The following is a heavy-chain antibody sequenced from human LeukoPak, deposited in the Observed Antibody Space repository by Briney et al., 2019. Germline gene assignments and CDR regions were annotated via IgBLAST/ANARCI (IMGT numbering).Heavy chain of an antibody. Sequence: GGSLRLSCAAPGFTFSSYGMHLVRQAPGKGLEWVAVIWYDGSNKYYADSVKGRFTISRDNSKNTLYLQMNSLRAEDTAVYYCAREDYYDSSGSDWGQGTLVTVSS. CDR3: AREDYYDSSGSD. D-gene: IGHD3-22*01. CDR2: IWYDGSNK. J-gene: IGHJ4*02. CDR1: GFTFSSYG. V-gene: IGHV3-33*01.